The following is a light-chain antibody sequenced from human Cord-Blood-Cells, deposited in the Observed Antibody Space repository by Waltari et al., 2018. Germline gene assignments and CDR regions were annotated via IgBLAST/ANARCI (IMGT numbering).Light chain of an antibody. CDR1: QGISSW. CDR2: AAS. V-gene: IGKV1D-12*01. J-gene: IGKJ4*01. Sequence: DFQMTQSPSSASASVAVGVTITCRASQGISSWLSCYQQKPGKAPKLLIYAASSLQSGVPSRFSGIGSGTDFTLTIGSLRPEDLATYYCQQANSFPHTFGGGTKVEIK. CDR3: QQANSFPHT.